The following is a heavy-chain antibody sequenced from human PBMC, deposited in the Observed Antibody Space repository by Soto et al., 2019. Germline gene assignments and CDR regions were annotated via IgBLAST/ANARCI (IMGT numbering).Heavy chain of an antibody. CDR1: GGSISSYY. CDR2: IFYSGST. D-gene: IGHD4-17*01. V-gene: IGHV4-59*01. CDR3: ARRYGSAFDI. J-gene: IGHJ3*02. Sequence: QVQLQESGPGLVKPSETLSLTCTVSGGSISSYYWSWFRQPPGKGLEWIGYIFYSGSTNYNPSLKSLVTISVDTSKNQFSLKLSSVTAEDTAVYYYARRYGSAFDIWGHGTMVTVSS.